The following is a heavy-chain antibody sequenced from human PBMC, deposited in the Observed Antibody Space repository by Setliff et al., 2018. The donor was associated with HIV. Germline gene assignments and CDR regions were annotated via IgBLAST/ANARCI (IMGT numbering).Heavy chain of an antibody. Sequence: PGGSLRLSCEASGFTFSSYSFHWVRQAPGKGLEWVTLISHDGNNKFYAPSVKGRFTISRDNSRDTVSLQMTSLTSEDTAMYYCVRDRVEAERGAFDIWGQGTMVTVSS. CDR1: GFTFSSYS. CDR3: VRDRVEAERGAFDI. CDR2: ISHDGNNK. V-gene: IGHV3-30*01. D-gene: IGHD1-26*01. J-gene: IGHJ3*02.